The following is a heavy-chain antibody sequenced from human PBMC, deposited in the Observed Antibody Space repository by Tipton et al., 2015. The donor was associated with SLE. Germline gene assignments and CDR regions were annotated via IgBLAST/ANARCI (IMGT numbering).Heavy chain of an antibody. V-gene: IGHV4-34*09. J-gene: IGHJ4*02. CDR3: ARDHPVAGPFDY. Sequence: LRLSCAVYGGSFSGHYWGWIRPPPGKGLEWIGEITQSGSTNYNPPLKSRLIMLVDASKSQFSLKLSSVTAADTAVYYCARDHPVAGPFDYWGQGTLVTVSS. D-gene: IGHD6-19*01. CDR1: GGSFSGHY. CDR2: ITQSGST.